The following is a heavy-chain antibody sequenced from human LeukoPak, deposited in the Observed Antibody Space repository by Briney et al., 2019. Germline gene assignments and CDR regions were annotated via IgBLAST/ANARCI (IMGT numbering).Heavy chain of an antibody. Sequence: GGSLRLSCAASGFTFSSYGMHWVRQAPGKGLEWVAVISYDGSNKYYADSVKGRFTISRDNSKNTLYLQMNSLRAEDTAVYYGAKDLDVVSSSSWYFDYWGQGTLVTVSS. CDR3: AKDLDVVSSSSWYFDY. D-gene: IGHD6-13*01. V-gene: IGHV3-30*18. J-gene: IGHJ4*02. CDR1: GFTFSSYG. CDR2: ISYDGSNK.